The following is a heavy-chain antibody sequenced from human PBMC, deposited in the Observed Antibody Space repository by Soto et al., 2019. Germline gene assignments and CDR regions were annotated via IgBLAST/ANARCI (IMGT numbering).Heavy chain of an antibody. D-gene: IGHD3-9*01. CDR2: IKQDGSEK. CDR3: ASGETYYDILTGYLDPHDTRFDY. Sequence: GGSLRLSCAASGFTFSSYWMSWVRQAPGKGLEWVANIKQDGSEKYYVDSVKGRFTISRDNAKNSLYLQMNSLRAEDTAVYYCASGETYYDILTGYLDPHDTRFDYWGQGTLVTVSS. CDR1: GFTFSSYW. V-gene: IGHV3-7*01. J-gene: IGHJ4*02.